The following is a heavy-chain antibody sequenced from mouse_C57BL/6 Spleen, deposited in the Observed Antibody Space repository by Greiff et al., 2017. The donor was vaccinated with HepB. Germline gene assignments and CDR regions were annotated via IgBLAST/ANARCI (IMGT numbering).Heavy chain of an antibody. V-gene: IGHV1-76*01. D-gene: IGHD2-4*01. CDR3: ARNRGDYLAWFAY. CDR2: IYPGSGNT. J-gene: IGHJ3*01. CDR1: GYTFTDYY. Sequence: QVQLQQSGAELVRPGASVKLSCKASGYTFTDYYINWVKQRPGQGLEWIARIYPGSGNTYYNEKFKGKATLTAEKSSSTAYMQLSSLTSEDSAVYFCARNRGDYLAWFAYWGQGTLVTVSA.